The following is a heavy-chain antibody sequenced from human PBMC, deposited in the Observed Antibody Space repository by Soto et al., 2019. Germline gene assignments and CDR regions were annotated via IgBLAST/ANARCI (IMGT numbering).Heavy chain of an antibody. Sequence: EVQLVESGGGLVQPGGSLRLSCAASGFTVNSNYMSWVRQAPGKGLEWVSVIYSDGSTYYVDSVKGRFIISRDNSNNTLYFQMNSLRAEDTAVYYCATLTKYDILTGFYPCWGQGTPVTVSS. V-gene: IGHV3-66*01. CDR2: IYSDGST. D-gene: IGHD3-9*01. J-gene: IGHJ4*02. CDR1: GFTVNSNY. CDR3: ATLTKYDILTGFYPC.